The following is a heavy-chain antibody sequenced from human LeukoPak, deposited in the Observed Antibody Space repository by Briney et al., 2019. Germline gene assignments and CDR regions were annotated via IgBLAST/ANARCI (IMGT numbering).Heavy chain of an antibody. CDR3: ARDTEQWLVPWNYFDY. J-gene: IGHJ4*02. D-gene: IGHD6-19*01. CDR2: ISSNGIYI. Sequence: GGSLRLSCAASGFTFSNYSMNWVRQAPGKGLEWVSSISSNGIYIYYADSVKGRFTISRDNAKNSLYLQMNSLRAEDTAVYYCARDTEQWLVPWNYFDYWGQGTLVTVSS. CDR1: GFTFSNYS. V-gene: IGHV3-21*04.